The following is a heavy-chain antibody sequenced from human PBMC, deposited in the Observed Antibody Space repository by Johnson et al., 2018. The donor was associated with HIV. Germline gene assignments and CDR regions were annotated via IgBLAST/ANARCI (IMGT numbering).Heavy chain of an antibody. V-gene: IGHV3-30*03. D-gene: IGHD7-27*01. CDR2: ISHDGSNK. J-gene: IGHJ3*02. CDR1: GFIFNTYG. Sequence: QVQLVESGGGVVQPGRSLRLSCAASGFIFNTYGMHWVRQAPGKGLEWVAVISHDGSNKYYVDSVQGRFTISRDNAKNSLYLQMNSLRTEDTAVYYCASGPDESITLANWGAMDGAFDIWGQGTMVTVSS. CDR3: ASGPDESITLANWGAMDGAFDI.